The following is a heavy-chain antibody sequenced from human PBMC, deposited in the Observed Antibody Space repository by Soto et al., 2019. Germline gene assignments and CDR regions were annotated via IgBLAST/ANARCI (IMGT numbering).Heavy chain of an antibody. J-gene: IGHJ4*02. D-gene: IGHD2-8*01. V-gene: IGHV3-23*01. CDR3: ARILRPMVVIRGLEY. CDR2: VSPSGTAS. Sequence: EVQLLESGGGLVHPGGSLRLSCAVSGFTFGSYALSWVRQAPGKGLEWVSTVSPSGTASYYADSVKGRFTISRDFTKNTLYLQMDNMRAEDTAIYYCARILRPMVVIRGLEYWGQGTLVTVSS. CDR1: GFTFGSYA.